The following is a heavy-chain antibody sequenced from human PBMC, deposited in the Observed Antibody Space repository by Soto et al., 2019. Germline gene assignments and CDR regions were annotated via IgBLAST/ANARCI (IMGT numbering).Heavy chain of an antibody. CDR2: IGVGSGSP. J-gene: IGHJ4*02. CDR3: AAEFGRGNTAY. Sequence: GASVKVSCKASGFTFTNSAVQWVRQARGQRLEWIGWIGVGSGSPNYAQKFQERVTITRDMSTTTAYMDLSSLRTEDMAIYYCAAEFGRGNTAYWGQGALVTVSS. D-gene: IGHD1-7*01. CDR1: GFTFTNSA. V-gene: IGHV1-58*01.